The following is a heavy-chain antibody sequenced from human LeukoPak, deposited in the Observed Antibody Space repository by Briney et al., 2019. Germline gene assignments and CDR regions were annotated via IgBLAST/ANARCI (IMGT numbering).Heavy chain of an antibody. CDR3: ARAGVIVVVPAAIQYYFDY. CDR2: INHSGST. D-gene: IGHD2-2*02. J-gene: IGHJ4*02. Sequence: SETLSLTCAVYGGSFSGYYWSWIRQPPGKGLEWIGEINHSGSTNYNPSLKSRVTISGDTSKNQFSLKLSSVTAADTAVYYCARAGVIVVVPAAIQYYFDYWGQGTLVTVSS. V-gene: IGHV4-34*01. CDR1: GGSFSGYY.